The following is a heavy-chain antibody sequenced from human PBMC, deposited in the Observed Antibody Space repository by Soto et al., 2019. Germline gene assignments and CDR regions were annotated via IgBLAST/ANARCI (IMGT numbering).Heavy chain of an antibody. CDR1: GGSISSYY. D-gene: IGHD3-9*01. CDR3: ARHFDSSPFDY. J-gene: IGHJ4*02. V-gene: IGHV4-59*08. CDR2: IYYSGST. Sequence: QVQLQESGPGRVKPSETLSLTCTVSGGSISSYYWSWIRQPPGKGLEWIGYIYYSGSTNYNPSLKSRVTISVDTSKKQFSLKLTAVTAADTAVYYCARHFDSSPFDYWGQGTLVTVSS.